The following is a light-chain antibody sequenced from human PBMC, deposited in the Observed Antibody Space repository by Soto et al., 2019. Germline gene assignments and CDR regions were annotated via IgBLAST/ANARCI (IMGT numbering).Light chain of an antibody. Sequence: QSVLTQPPSVSGAPGQRVTISCTGSSSNIGAGYDVHWYQQLPVTAPKHLIYVNSNRPSGVPDRFSGSKSGTSASLAITGLQAEDEADYYCQSYDSSLSGVVFGGGTKLTVL. V-gene: IGLV1-40*01. CDR3: QSYDSSLSGVV. CDR2: VNS. J-gene: IGLJ2*01. CDR1: SSNIGAGYD.